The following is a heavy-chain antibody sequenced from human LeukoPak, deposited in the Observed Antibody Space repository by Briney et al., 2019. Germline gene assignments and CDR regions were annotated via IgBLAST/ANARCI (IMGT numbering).Heavy chain of an antibody. Sequence: ASVKVSCKASGYTFTSYGISWVRQAPGQGLEWMGWISAYNGNTNYAQKFQGRVTMTRDTSISTAYMELSRLRSDDTAVYYCARGDSTMIVVVITGLEYWGQGTLVTVSS. CDR3: ARGDSTMIVVVITGLEY. CDR2: ISAYNGNT. V-gene: IGHV1-18*01. CDR1: GYTFTSYG. D-gene: IGHD3-22*01. J-gene: IGHJ4*02.